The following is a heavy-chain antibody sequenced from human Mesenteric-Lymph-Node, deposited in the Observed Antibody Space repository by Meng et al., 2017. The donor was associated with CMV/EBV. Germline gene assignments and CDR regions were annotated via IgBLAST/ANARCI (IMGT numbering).Heavy chain of an antibody. V-gene: IGHV3-21*01. J-gene: IGHJ4*02. Sequence: GESLKISCAASGFTFSDYTMDWVRQAPGKGLEWVSSISSSSSYIYYADSLKGRFTISRNNAKNSLYLQMNSLRAEDTAVYYCTLRRYSGSYYWGQGTLVTVSS. CDR2: ISSSSSYI. CDR1: GFTFSDYT. D-gene: IGHD1-26*01. CDR3: TLRRYSGSYY.